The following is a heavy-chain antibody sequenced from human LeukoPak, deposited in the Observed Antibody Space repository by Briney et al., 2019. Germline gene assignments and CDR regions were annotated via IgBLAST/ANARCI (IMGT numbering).Heavy chain of an antibody. J-gene: IGHJ4*02. CDR1: GGSISSSSYY. Sequence: SETLSLTCTVSGGSISSSSYYWGWIRQPPGKGLEWIGSIYYSGSTYYNPSLKSRVTISVDTSKNQFSLKLSSVTAADTAVYYCARASHDYGDYSHFDYWGQGTLVTVSS. D-gene: IGHD4-17*01. CDR3: ARASHDYGDYSHFDY. V-gene: IGHV4-39*07. CDR2: IYYSGST.